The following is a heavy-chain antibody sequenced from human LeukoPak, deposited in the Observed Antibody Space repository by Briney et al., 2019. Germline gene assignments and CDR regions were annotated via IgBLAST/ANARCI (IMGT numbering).Heavy chain of an antibody. CDR1: GGTFISYA. J-gene: IGHJ4*02. V-gene: IGHV1-69*01. Sequence: SVKVSCKASGGTFISYAISWVRQAPGQGLEWMGGIIPIFGTANYAQKFQGRVTITADESTSTAYMELSSLRSEDTAVYYCASCGGSYSSYYFDYWGQGTLVTVSS. CDR3: ASCGGSYSSYYFDY. CDR2: IIPIFGTA. D-gene: IGHD1-26*01.